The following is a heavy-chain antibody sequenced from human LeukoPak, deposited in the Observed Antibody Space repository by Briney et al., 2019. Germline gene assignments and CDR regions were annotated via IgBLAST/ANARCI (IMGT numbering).Heavy chain of an antibody. CDR1: GYTLTGYH. CDR3: ARGTEDLPVVVTAIEYFQH. CDR2: INPNSGGT. D-gene: IGHD2-21*02. Sequence: ASVTDSCQATGYTLTGYHIHEVRPAPGQGLEWMGWINPNSGGTNYAQTFQGRVTMTRDTSISTAYMELSRLRSDDTAVYYCARGTEDLPVVVTAIEYFQHWGQGTLVTVCS. J-gene: IGHJ1*01. V-gene: IGHV1-2*02.